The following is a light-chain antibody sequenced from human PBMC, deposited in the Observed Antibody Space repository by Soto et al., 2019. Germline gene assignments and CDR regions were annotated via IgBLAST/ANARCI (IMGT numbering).Light chain of an antibody. CDR1: QSVSSSY. Sequence: EIVLTQSPGTLFLSPGERATLSCRASQSVSSSYLAWYQQKPGQAPRLLIYGASSRATGIPDRFSGSGSGTDFTITISRLEPEDFAVYYCQQYGSSRTFGQGTKVEIK. CDR2: GAS. V-gene: IGKV3-20*01. J-gene: IGKJ1*01. CDR3: QQYGSSRT.